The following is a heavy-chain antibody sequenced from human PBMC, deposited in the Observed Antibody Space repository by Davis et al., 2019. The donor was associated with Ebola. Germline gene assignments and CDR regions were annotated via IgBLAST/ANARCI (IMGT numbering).Heavy chain of an antibody. CDR2: IKQDGSEK. V-gene: IGHV3-7*01. J-gene: IGHJ4*02. Sequence: GESLKISCAASGFTFSSYWMSWVRQAPGKGLEWVANIKQDGSEKYYVDSVKGRFTISRDNAKNSLYLQMNSLRAEDTAVYYCARDSAYCSSTSCYAKDNPHRYWGQGTLVTVSS. CDR3: ARDSAYCSSTSCYAKDNPHRY. CDR1: GFTFSSYW. D-gene: IGHD2-2*01.